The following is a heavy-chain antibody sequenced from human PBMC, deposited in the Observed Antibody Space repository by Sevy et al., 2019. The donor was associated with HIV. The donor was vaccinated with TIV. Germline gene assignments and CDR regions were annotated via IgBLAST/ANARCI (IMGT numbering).Heavy chain of an antibody. J-gene: IGHJ6*02. V-gene: IGHV4-34*01. CDR3: ARGRAAAGNRGLYYYYYYGMDV. D-gene: IGHD6-13*01. CDR1: GGSFSGYY. Sequence: PSETLSLTCAVYGGSFSGYYWSWIRQPPGKGLEWIGEINHSGSTNYNPSLKSRVTISVDTSKNQFSLKLSSVTAADTAVYYCARGRAAAGNRGLYYYYYYGMDVWGQGTTVTVSS. CDR2: INHSGST.